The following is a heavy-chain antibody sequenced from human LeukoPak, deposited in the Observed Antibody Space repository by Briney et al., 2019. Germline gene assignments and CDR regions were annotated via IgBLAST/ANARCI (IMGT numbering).Heavy chain of an antibody. CDR3: AKATYWYFNL. V-gene: IGHV3-9*01. CDR1: GFTFDDYA. J-gene: IGHJ2*01. Sequence: PGGSLRLSCAASGFTFDDYAMHWVRQAPGKGLEWVSGISWNSGSIGYVDSVKGRFTISRDNAKNSLYLQMNSLRAEDTALYYCAKATYWYFNLWGRGTLVTVSS. CDR2: ISWNSGSI.